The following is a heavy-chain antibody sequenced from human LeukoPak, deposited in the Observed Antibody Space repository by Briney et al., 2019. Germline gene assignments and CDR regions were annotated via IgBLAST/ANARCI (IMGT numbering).Heavy chain of an antibody. J-gene: IGHJ4*02. Sequence: GGSLRLSCVVSGFTFSTHGMHWVRQAPGKGLEWVAFIWSDGKNKNCADSVKGRFTVSRDNSKNTLYLQMSSLRAEDTAVYYCTKDLTGSYTVDYWGQGTLVTVSS. CDR2: IWSDGKNK. D-gene: IGHD1-26*01. V-gene: IGHV3-30*02. CDR1: GFTFSTHG. CDR3: TKDLTGSYTVDY.